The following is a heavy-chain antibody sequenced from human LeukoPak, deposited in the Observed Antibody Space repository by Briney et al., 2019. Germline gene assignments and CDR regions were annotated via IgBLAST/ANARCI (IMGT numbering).Heavy chain of an antibody. CDR1: GGSSSSYY. J-gene: IGHJ4*02. CDR2: IYYSGST. CDR3: ARPIAVAGEYYFDY. V-gene: IGHV4-39*01. D-gene: IGHD6-19*01. Sequence: SETLSLTCVVYGGSSSSYYWNWIRQPPGKGLEWIGSIYYSGSTYYNPSLKSRVTISVDTSKNQFSLKLSSVTAADTAVYYCARPIAVAGEYYFDYWGQGTLVTVSS.